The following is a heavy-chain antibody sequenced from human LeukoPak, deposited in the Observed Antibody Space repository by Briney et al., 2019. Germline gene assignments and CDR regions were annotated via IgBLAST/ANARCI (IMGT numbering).Heavy chain of an antibody. CDR1: GYTFSDYY. CDR2: ISESGSAM. D-gene: IGHD3-16*01. CDR3: TRADADKVTYGF. V-gene: IGHV3-11*01. Sequence: GGSLRLSCAASGYTFSDYYMSWIRQAPGKGLEWLSLISESGSAMYYADSVKGRFTISRDNAQNSVYLQMSSLRAEDTAIYYCTRADADKVTYGFWGQGALVTVSS. J-gene: IGHJ4*02.